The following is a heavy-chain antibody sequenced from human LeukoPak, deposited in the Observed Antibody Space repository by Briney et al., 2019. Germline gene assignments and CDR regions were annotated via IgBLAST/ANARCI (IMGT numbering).Heavy chain of an antibody. V-gene: IGHV4-59*12. D-gene: IGHD7-27*01. Sequence: SETLSLTCTVSGGSISSYYWSWIRQPPGKGLEWIGYIYYSGSTNYNPSLKSRVTISVDTSKNQFSLKLSSVTAADTAVYYCARELTGVSRHFDLWGRGTLVTVSS. J-gene: IGHJ2*01. CDR2: IYYSGST. CDR3: ARELTGVSRHFDL. CDR1: GGSISSYY.